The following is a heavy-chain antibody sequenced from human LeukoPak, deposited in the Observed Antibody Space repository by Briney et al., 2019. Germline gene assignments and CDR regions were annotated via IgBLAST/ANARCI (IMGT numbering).Heavy chain of an antibody. CDR2: ISYDGSNK. J-gene: IGHJ4*02. CDR3: AKDRAKNWNYALDY. V-gene: IGHV3-30*04. CDR1: GFTFSSYA. Sequence: PGGSLRLSCAASGFTFSSYAMHWVRQAPGKGLEWVAVISYDGSNKYYADSVKGRFTISRDNSKNTLYLQMNSLRAEDTAVYYCAKDRAKNWNYALDYWGQGTLVTVSS. D-gene: IGHD1-7*01.